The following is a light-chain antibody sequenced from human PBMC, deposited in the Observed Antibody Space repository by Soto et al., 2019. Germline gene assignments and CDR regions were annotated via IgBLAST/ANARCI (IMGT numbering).Light chain of an antibody. CDR1: QSVSSN. CDR3: QQYNNWPT. J-gene: IGKJ1*01. CDR2: GSS. Sequence: EIVMTQSPAPLSVSPGERATLSCRASQSVSSNLDWYQQKPGQASMLLIYGSSTRATGVPARFSGSGSGTEFTRTISSLQSEDFPVYFFQQYNNWPTFGQGPKVQIK. V-gene: IGKV3-15*01.